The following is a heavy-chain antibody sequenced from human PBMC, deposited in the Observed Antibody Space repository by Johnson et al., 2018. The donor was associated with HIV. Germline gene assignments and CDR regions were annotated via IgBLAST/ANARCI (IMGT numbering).Heavy chain of an antibody. Sequence: QLVESGGGLVQPGRSLRLSCAASGFSFDDYAMYWVRQAPGKGLEWVSDISWNSGSIGYADSVKGRFTISRDNAKNSLYLQMNSLRAEDTALYYCAKDSDYDTHWSAFDIWGQGTMVTVSS. CDR2: ISWNSGSI. D-gene: IGHD3-22*01. CDR1: GFSFDDYA. CDR3: AKDSDYDTHWSAFDI. V-gene: IGHV3-9*01. J-gene: IGHJ3*02.